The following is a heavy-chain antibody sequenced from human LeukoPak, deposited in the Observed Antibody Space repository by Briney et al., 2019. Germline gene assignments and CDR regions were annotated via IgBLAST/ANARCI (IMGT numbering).Heavy chain of an antibody. Sequence: SETLSLTCTVSGGSISSSSYYWGWIRQPPGKGLEWIGSIYHSGSTYYNPSLKSRVTISVDTSKNQFSLKLSSVTAADTAVYYCARDYGENYFDYWGQGTLVTVSS. CDR1: GGSISSSSYY. J-gene: IGHJ4*02. D-gene: IGHD4-17*01. CDR2: IYHSGST. CDR3: ARDYGENYFDY. V-gene: IGHV4-39*07.